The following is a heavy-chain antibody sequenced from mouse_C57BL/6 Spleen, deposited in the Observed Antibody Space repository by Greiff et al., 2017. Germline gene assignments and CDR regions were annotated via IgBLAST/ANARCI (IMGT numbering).Heavy chain of an antibody. Sequence: EVMLVESGGGLVKPGGSLKLSCAAPGFTFCDYGMHWVRQAPEKGLVWVVYISSGSSTIYYAATVKVRFTISRDHAKNTLVLQTTILRSEDTAIYYCARDDAFYFDDWGQGTTLTVSS. CDR1: GFTFCDYG. J-gene: IGHJ2*01. CDR2: ISSGSSTI. V-gene: IGHV5-17*01. CDR3: ARDDAFYFDD.